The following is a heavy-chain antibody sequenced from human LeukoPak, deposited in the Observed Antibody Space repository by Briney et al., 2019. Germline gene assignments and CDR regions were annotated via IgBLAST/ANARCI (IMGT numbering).Heavy chain of an antibody. CDR3: ARAPPSSGYSYHFDI. Sequence: SGGSLRLSCAASGFTFSNYWMHWVRQAPGKGLVWVSRIYSDGTRTVYADSVKGRFTISRDNAKNTLYLQMNSLRVEDTAVYYCARAPPSSGYSYHFDIWGQGTMVTVSS. CDR1: GFTFSNYW. J-gene: IGHJ3*02. CDR2: IYSDGTRT. D-gene: IGHD5-18*01. V-gene: IGHV3-74*01.